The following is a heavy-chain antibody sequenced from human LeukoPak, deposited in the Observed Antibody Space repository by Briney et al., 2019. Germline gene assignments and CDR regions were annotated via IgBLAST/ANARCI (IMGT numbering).Heavy chain of an antibody. V-gene: IGHV4-34*01. Sequence: SETLSLTCAVYGGSFSGYYWSWIRQPPGKGLEWIGEINHSGSTNYNPSLKSRVTISVDTSKNQFSLKLSSVTAADTAVYYCARRRGYSYGNFDSWGQGTLVTVSS. D-gene: IGHD5-18*01. CDR2: INHSGST. CDR1: GGSFSGYY. J-gene: IGHJ4*02. CDR3: ARRRGYSYGNFDS.